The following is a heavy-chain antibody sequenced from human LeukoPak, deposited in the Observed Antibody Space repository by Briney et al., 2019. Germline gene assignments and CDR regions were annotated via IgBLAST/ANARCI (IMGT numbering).Heavy chain of an antibody. V-gene: IGHV4-38-2*02. CDR3: ARTVAASHYYYGMDV. J-gene: IGHJ6*02. D-gene: IGHD2-15*01. CDR1: GYSISSGYY. CDR2: IYYSGST. Sequence: SETLSLTCTVSGYSISSGYYWGWIRQPPGKGLEWIGYIYYSGSTNYNPSLKSRVTMSVDTSKNQFSLKLSSVTAADTAVYYCARTVAASHYYYGMDVWGQGTTVTVSS.